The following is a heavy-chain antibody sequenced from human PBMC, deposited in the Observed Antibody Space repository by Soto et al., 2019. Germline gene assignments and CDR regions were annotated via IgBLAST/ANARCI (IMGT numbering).Heavy chain of an antibody. J-gene: IGHJ5*02. D-gene: IGHD2-15*01. Sequence: ASVKVSCKASDYTFTNYGLSWVRQAPGQGLEWMGWISAYNGNTNYAQKLQGRLIMTTDTSTSTGYMELRSLRSDDTAVYYCARDEIVVVVAASNWFDPWGQGTLVTVSS. CDR1: DYTFTNYG. CDR3: ARDEIVVVVAASNWFDP. CDR2: ISAYNGNT. V-gene: IGHV1-18*01.